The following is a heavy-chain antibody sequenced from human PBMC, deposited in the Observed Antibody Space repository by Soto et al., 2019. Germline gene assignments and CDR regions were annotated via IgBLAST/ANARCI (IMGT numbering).Heavy chain of an antibody. CDR1: GYTFTSYA. J-gene: IGHJ4*02. CDR2: ISAYNGNT. D-gene: IGHD6-13*01. CDR3: ARDLAAAGPFDY. V-gene: IGHV1-18*01. Sequence: QVQLVQSGAEVKKPGASVKVSCKTSGYTFTSYAISWVRQAPGQGLAWMGWISAYNGNTHYAQKLQGRVTMTTDTSTSTAYMELRSLRSDDTAVYYCARDLAAAGPFDYWGQGTLVTVSS.